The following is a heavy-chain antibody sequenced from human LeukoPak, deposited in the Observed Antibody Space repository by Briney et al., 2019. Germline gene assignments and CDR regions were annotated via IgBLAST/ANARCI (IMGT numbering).Heavy chain of an antibody. Sequence: GGSLRLSCAASGFTFSSYAMSWVRQAPGKGLEWVSVIYSGGSTYYADSVKGRFTISRDNSKNTLYLQMNSLRAEDTAVYYCARDGPGYCSSTSCFDYWGQGTLVTVSS. CDR2: IYSGGST. CDR1: GFTFSSYA. D-gene: IGHD2-2*03. V-gene: IGHV3-53*01. J-gene: IGHJ4*02. CDR3: ARDGPGYCSSTSCFDY.